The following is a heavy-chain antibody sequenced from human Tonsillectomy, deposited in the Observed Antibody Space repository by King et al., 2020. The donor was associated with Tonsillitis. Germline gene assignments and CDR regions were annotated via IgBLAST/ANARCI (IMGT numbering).Heavy chain of an antibody. Sequence: MQLVQSGAEVKKPGASVKVSCKASGYTFTSYYMHWVRQAPGQGLEWMGIINPSGGSTSYAQKFQGRVTMTRDTSTGTVYMELSSLRSEDTAVYYGARDPGSHSSGWYPRSWDYYYYYMDVWGKGTTVTVSS. CDR1: GYTFTSYY. J-gene: IGHJ6*03. V-gene: IGHV1-46*03. CDR3: ARDPGSHSSGWYPRSWDYYYYYMDV. D-gene: IGHD6-19*01. CDR2: INPSGGST.